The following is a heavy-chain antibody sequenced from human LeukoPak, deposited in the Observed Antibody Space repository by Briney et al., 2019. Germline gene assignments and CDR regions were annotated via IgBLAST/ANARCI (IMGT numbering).Heavy chain of an antibody. Sequence: SETLSLTCAVYGGSFSGYYWSWIRQPPGKGLEWIGEISHSGSTKYNPSLKSRVTISIDTSKNQFSLKLSSVTAEDTAVYYCARDGEMATIENYFDYWGQGTLVTVSS. CDR2: ISHSGST. CDR1: GGSFSGYY. V-gene: IGHV4-34*01. D-gene: IGHD5-24*01. CDR3: ARDGEMATIENYFDY. J-gene: IGHJ4*02.